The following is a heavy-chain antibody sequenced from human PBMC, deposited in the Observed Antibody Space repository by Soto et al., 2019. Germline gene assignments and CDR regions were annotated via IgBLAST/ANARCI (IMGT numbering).Heavy chain of an antibody. D-gene: IGHD3-10*01. CDR2: IYYSGSN. CDR1: IGRMWISE. Sequence: KCAVCIGRMWISEWTLTRKRQGKGLEWIGYIYYSGSNNYNPSLKSRVTISVDTSKNQFSLKLSSVTAADTAVYYCARGALWFGELYTGMD. CDR3: ARGALWFGELYTGMD. J-gene: IGHJ6*01. V-gene: IGHV4-59*01.